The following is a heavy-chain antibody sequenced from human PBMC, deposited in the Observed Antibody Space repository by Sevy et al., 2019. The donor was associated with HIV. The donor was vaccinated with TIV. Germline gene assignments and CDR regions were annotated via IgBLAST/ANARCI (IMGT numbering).Heavy chain of an antibody. V-gene: IGHV3-30*04. Sequence: GGSLRLSCAASGFTFSEYGMHWVRQAPGKGLEWVVVISHDGRNNKYNADSVKGRFTISRDNSKNTVYLQMNSLRVEDTAIYYCARDRGEILSSAFKTWGQGTLVTVSS. D-gene: IGHD3-16*01. CDR3: ARDRGEILSSAFKT. J-gene: IGHJ4*02. CDR1: GFTFSEYG. CDR2: ISHDGRNNK.